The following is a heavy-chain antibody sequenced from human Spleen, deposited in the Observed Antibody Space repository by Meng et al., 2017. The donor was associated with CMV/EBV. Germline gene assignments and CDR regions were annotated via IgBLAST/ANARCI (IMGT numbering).Heavy chain of an antibody. D-gene: IGHD2-15*01. CDR2: ISYDGSDK. CDR3: AKDNARHLGYCNGGSCYIDY. Sequence: GESLKISCAASGFIFSSYAMHWVRQAPGKGLEWVAVISYDGSDKYYADSVKGRFTISRDNSKNTLFLQMNSLRAEDTALYYCAKDNARHLGYCNGGSCYIDYWGQGTLVTVSS. CDR1: GFIFSSYA. J-gene: IGHJ4*02. V-gene: IGHV3-30-3*01.